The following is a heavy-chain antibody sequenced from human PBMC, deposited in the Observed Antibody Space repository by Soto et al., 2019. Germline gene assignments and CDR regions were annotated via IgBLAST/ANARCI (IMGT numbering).Heavy chain of an antibody. D-gene: IGHD3-3*01. V-gene: IGHV3-23*01. CDR3: AKDIIADGVKGLEWLLAPLYYYYYGMDV. Sequence: GGSLRLSCAASGFTFSSYAMSWVRQAPGKGLEWVSAISGSGGSTYYADSVKGRFTISRDNSKNTLYLQMNSLRAEDTAVYYCAKDIIADGVKGLEWLLAPLYYYYYGMDVWGQGTTVTVSS. CDR1: GFTFSSYA. CDR2: ISGSGGST. J-gene: IGHJ6*02.